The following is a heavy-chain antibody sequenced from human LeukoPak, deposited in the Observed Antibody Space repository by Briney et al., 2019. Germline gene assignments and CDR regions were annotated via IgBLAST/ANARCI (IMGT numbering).Heavy chain of an antibody. D-gene: IGHD1-26*01. J-gene: IGHJ4*02. CDR1: GFTFSSYS. CDR3: AKDRKHRYRARWELLGEQGMSPDY. Sequence: GGSLRLSCAASGFTFSSYSMNWVRQAPGKGLEWVAFIRYDGSNKYYADSVKGRFTISRDNSKNTLYLQMNSLRAEDTAVYYCAKDRKHRYRARWELLGEQGMSPDYWGQGTLVTVSS. CDR2: IRYDGSNK. V-gene: IGHV3-30*02.